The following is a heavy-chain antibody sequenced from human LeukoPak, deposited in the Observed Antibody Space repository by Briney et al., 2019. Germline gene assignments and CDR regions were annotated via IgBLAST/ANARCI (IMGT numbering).Heavy chain of an antibody. CDR2: IYHDGRI. V-gene: IGHV4-38-2*02. CDR1: GYSITNGYY. Sequence: SETLSLTCTVSGYSITNGYYWGWIRQPPGKGLEWIGSIYHDGRIDYNPSLKSRVTISRDTSNDQFSLKLSSVTAADTAMYYCARDTSPGITGTYWGQGTLVTVCS. CDR3: ARDTSPGITGTY. J-gene: IGHJ4*02. D-gene: IGHD1-20*01.